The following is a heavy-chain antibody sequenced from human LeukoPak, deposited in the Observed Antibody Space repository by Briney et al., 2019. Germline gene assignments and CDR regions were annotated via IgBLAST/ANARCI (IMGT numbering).Heavy chain of an antibody. Sequence: QPGRSLRLSCAASGFTFSSYAMHWVRQAPGKGLEWVAVISYDGSNKYYADSVKGRFTISRDNSKNTLYLQMNSLRAEDTAVYYCASWSRDYGVDYWGQGTLVTVSS. D-gene: IGHD4-17*01. CDR3: ASWSRDYGVDY. CDR2: ISYDGSNK. CDR1: GFTFSSYA. V-gene: IGHV3-30-3*01. J-gene: IGHJ4*02.